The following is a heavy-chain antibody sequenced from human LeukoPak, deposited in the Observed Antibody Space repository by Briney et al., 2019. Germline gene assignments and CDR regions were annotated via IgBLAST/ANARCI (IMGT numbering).Heavy chain of an antibody. J-gene: IGHJ4*02. CDR2: INLSGCT. CDR3: ARAPVLRYFDWLFKRPGGKPYFDY. CDR1: GFTFSSYA. V-gene: IGHV4-34*01. D-gene: IGHD3-9*01. Sequence: LRLSCAASGFTFSSYAMSWVRQAPGRGLEWMGEINLSGCTNHNRSLKGRVTLSVGTSKEQFSLKLSSVPAADTAVYYCARAPVLRYFDWLFKRPGGKPYFDYWGQGTLVTVSS.